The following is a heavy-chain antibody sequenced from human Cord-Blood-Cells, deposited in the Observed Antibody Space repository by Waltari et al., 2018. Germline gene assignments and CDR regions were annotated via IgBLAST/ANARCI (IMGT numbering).Heavy chain of an antibody. J-gene: IGHJ3*02. CDR3: AREPDLAAAGTGNGAFDI. CDR1: GGAFSGYY. V-gene: IGHV4-34*01. D-gene: IGHD6-13*01. CDR2: INHNGST. Sequence: QVQLQQWGAGLLKPSETLSLTCAVYGGAFSGYYWSWIRQPPGKGLEWIGEINHNGSTNSTPSLKCRVTVAVDPSKNQFSLKLSSVTAADTAVYYCAREPDLAAAGTGNGAFDIWGQGTMVTVSS.